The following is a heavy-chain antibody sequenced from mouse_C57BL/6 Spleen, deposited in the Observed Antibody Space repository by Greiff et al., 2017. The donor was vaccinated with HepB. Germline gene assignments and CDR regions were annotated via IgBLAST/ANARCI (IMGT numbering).Heavy chain of an antibody. CDR1: GFSLTSYG. CDR3: ARKGDYYGSSYFDY. J-gene: IGHJ2*01. Sequence: VKLKQSGPGLVQPSQSLSITCTVSGFSLTSYGVHWVRQSPGKGLEWLGVIWSGGSTDYNAAFISRLSISKDNSKSQVFFKMNSLQADDTAIYYCARKGDYYGSSYFDYWGQGTTLTVSS. CDR2: IWSGGST. V-gene: IGHV2-2*01. D-gene: IGHD1-1*01.